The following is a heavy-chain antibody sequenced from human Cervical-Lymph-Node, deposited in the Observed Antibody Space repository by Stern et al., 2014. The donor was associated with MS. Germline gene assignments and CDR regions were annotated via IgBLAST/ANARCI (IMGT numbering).Heavy chain of an antibody. CDR2: INPNTGTT. V-gene: IGHV1-46*03. Sequence: QMQLVQSGAEVKKPGASVNVSCEASGFSFTTHYMHWIRQAPGEGLAWGGMINPNTGTTSYARQFQGRVIITRDTSTSTIYMELTGLRSEDAALYFCTRVQRERRALDPFDPWGQGTLVTVSS. CDR3: TRVQRERRALDPFDP. D-gene: IGHD1-1*01. CDR1: GFSFTTHY. J-gene: IGHJ5*02.